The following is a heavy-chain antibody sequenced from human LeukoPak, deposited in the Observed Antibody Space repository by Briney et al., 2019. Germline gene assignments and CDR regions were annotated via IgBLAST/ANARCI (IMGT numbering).Heavy chain of an antibody. CDR1: GFSFTTYW. D-gene: IGHD3-10*02. J-gene: IGHJ6*04. CDR3: AELGITMIGGV. CDR2: INQDESSQ. V-gene: IGHV3-7*01. Sequence: GGSLRLSCAASGFSFTTYWMGWVRQAPGKGLEWVANINQDESSQYYVDAVRGRFTISRDNAKNSLYLQMNSLRAEDTAVYYCAELGITMIGGVWGKGTTVTISS.